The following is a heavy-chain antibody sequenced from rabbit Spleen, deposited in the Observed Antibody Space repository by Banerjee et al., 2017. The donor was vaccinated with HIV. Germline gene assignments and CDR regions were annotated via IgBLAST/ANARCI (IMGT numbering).Heavy chain of an antibody. CDR3: ARDLVGVIGWNFYL. CDR1: GFSFSSSYW. CDR2: IYAGSSGST. V-gene: IGHV1S40*01. J-gene: IGHJ4*01. Sequence: QSLEESGGDLVKPGASRTLTCTASGFSFSSSYWICWVRQAPGKGLEWIACIYAGSSGSTYYASWAKGRFTISRTSSTTVTLRMTSLTAADRAAYFCARDLVGVIGWNFYLWGPGTLVTVS. D-gene: IGHD1-1*01.